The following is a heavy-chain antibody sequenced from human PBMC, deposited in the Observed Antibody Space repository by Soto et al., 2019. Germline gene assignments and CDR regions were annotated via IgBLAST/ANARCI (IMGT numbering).Heavy chain of an antibody. CDR2: IYGNDDK. CDR1: GFSLSTSGVG. J-gene: IGHJ4*02. V-gene: IGHV2-5*01. D-gene: IGHD3-10*01. CDR3: AHKLHYYYSGTLYKQLDY. Sequence: SGPTLVNPTQTLTLTCTFSGFSLSTSGVGVGWIRQPPGKALEWLAIIYGNDDKRYSPSLKSRLTLSKDTSKNQVVLTLTNMDPVDTATYYCAHKLHYYYSGTLYKQLDYWGQGALVTVSS.